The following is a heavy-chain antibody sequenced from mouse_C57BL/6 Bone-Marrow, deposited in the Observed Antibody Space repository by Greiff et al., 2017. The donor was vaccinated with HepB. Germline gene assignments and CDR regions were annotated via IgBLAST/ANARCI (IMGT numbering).Heavy chain of an antibody. V-gene: IGHV1-22*01. CDR2: INPNNGGT. D-gene: IGHD1-1*01. CDR3: ARERNYSSSYWFAY. Sequence: EVQLVESGPELVKPGASVKMSCKASGYTFTDYNMHWVKQSHGKSLEWIGYINPNNGGTSYNQKFKGKATLTVNKSSSTAYMELRSLTSEDSAVYYCARERNYSSSYWFAYWGQGTLVTVSA. CDR1: GYTFTDYN. J-gene: IGHJ3*01.